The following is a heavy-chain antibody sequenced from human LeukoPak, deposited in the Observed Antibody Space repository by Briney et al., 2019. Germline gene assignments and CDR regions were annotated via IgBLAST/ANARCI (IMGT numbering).Heavy chain of an antibody. CDR3: AISRGVAVGATGFDY. J-gene: IGHJ4*02. V-gene: IGHV5-51*01. D-gene: IGHD1-26*01. Sequence: GESLKISCQVSGYSFTSWWIGWVRQMPGKGLEWMGIIYPDDSDTRYSPSFQGQVTISADKSISTAYLQWSSLKASDTAMYYCAISRGVAVGATGFDYWGQGTLVTVSS. CDR2: IYPDDSDT. CDR1: GYSFTSWW.